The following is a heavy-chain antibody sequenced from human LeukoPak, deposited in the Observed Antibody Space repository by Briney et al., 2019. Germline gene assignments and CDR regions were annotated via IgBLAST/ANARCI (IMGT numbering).Heavy chain of an antibody. CDR2: IYYSGST. V-gene: IGHV4-59*12. Sequence: SETLSLTCTVSGDPINSYYWSWLRQPPGQGLEWVGYIYYSGSTNYNPSLKRRVTISVDTSKNQFSLKLSSVTAADTAVYYCARESPLWFGEYYTDYWGQGTLVTVSP. D-gene: IGHD3-10*01. CDR3: ARESPLWFGEYYTDY. J-gene: IGHJ4*02. CDR1: GDPINSYY.